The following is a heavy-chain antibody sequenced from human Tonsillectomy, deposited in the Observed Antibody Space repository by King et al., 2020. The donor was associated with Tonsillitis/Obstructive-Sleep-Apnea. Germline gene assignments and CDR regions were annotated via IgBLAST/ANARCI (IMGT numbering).Heavy chain of an antibody. CDR2: IWDDVSNK. CDR1: GFTFRSYG. V-gene: IGHV3-33*01. D-gene: IGHD3-3*01. Sequence: VQLVESGGGVVQPGRSLGLSCAASGFTFRSYGMHWVRPAPGKGLEWVSVIWDDVSNKYYADSVKGRFTISRANSKNTLYLQMNSLRAEDTAVYYCARGNDFWSGLFDYWGQGTLVTVSS. CDR3: ARGNDFWSGLFDY. J-gene: IGHJ4*02.